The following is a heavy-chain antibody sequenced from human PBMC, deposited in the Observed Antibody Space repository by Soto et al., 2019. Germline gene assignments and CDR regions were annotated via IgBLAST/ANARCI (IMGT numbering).Heavy chain of an antibody. Sequence: EVQLVESGGGLVKPGGSLRLSCAASGITFNTYTLAWVRQAPGRGLEWVSSVSSSSIYIHYGDSAKGRFTISRDNAQNSVYLQMDSLRSDDTAAYYCASETYCSSTSCYLDYWRRGTLVTVSS. CDR2: VSSSSIYI. V-gene: IGHV3-21*02. CDR1: GITFNTYT. D-gene: IGHD2-2*01. J-gene: IGHJ4*02. CDR3: ASETYCSSTSCYLDY.